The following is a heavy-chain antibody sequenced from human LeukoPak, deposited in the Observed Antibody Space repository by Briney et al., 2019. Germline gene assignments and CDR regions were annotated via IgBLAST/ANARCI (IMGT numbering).Heavy chain of an antibody. CDR2: IYTSGST. V-gene: IGHV4-4*09. Sequence: SETLSPTCTVSGGSISSYSWTWIRQPPGKGLEWIGYIYTSGSTNYNPSLKSRVTISLDLSKNQFSLKLSSVTAADTAVYYCARSGSRGWYDWFDPWGQGTLVTVSS. J-gene: IGHJ5*02. CDR3: ARSGSRGWYDWFDP. D-gene: IGHD6-19*01. CDR1: GGSISSYS.